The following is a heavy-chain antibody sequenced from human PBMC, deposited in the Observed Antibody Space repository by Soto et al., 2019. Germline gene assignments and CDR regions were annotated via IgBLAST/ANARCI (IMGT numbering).Heavy chain of an antibody. CDR3: AGGIGRGGWFPPPPSY. V-gene: IGHV1-3*01. CDR1: GYTFTSYA. CDR2: INAGNGNT. D-gene: IGHD6-19*01. Sequence: QVQLVQSGAEVKKPGASVKVSCKASGYTFTSYAMHWVRQAPGQRLEWMGWINAGNGNTKYSQKFQGRVTITRDTSASPAHMGLGSPRSEDTAVYYCAGGIGRGGWFPPPPSYWGQGTLVTVSS. J-gene: IGHJ4*02.